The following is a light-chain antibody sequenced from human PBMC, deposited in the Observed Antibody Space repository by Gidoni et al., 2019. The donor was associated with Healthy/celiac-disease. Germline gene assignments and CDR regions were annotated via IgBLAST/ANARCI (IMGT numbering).Light chain of an antibody. CDR1: SSNIGAGYD. CDR2: GNN. V-gene: IGLV1-40*01. CDR3: QSYDSSLSGHVV. J-gene: IGLJ2*01. Sequence: QSVLTHPPSVSGAPGQRVTISCTGSSSNIGAGYDVHWYQQLPGTAPKFLIYGNNNRPSGVPDRFSGSKSGTSASLAITGLQAEDEADYYCQSYDSSLSGHVVFGGGTKL.